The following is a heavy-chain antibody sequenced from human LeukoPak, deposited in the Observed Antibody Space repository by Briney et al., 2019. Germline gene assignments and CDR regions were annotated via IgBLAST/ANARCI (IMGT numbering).Heavy chain of an antibody. J-gene: IGHJ4*02. Sequence: SVKVSCKASGGTFSSYAISWVRQAPGQGLEWMGRIIPIFGTANYAQKFQGRVTITTDESTSTAYMELSSLRSEDTAVYYYARDYDYGDYVRFDYWGQGTLVTVSS. CDR3: ARDYDYGDYVRFDY. D-gene: IGHD4-17*01. CDR2: IIPIFGTA. V-gene: IGHV1-69*05. CDR1: GGTFSSYA.